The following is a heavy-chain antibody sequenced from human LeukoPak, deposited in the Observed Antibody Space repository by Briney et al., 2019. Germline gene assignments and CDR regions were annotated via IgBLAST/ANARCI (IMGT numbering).Heavy chain of an antibody. Sequence: ASVKVSCKASGYTFTTYAISWVRQAPGQGLEWMGWISAYNGNTNYAQKLQGRVTMTTDTSTSTAYMELRSLRSDNTAVYYCATDDEVVTPGGDYGMDVWGQGTTVTVSS. CDR2: ISAYNGNT. V-gene: IGHV1-18*01. J-gene: IGHJ6*02. CDR3: ATDDEVVTPGGDYGMDV. D-gene: IGHD4-23*01. CDR1: GYTFTTYA.